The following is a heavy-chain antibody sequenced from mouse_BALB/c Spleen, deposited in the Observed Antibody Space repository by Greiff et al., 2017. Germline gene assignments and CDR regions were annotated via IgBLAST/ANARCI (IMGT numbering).Heavy chain of an antibody. CDR3: AREEYGNAMDD. J-gene: IGHJ4*01. Sequence: EVKLVESGGGLVKPGGSLKLSCAASGFTFSDYYMYWVRQTPEKRLEWVATISDGGSYTYYPDSVKGRFTISRDNAKNNLYLQMSSLKSEDTAMYYCAREEYGNAMDDWGQGTSVTVSS. V-gene: IGHV5-4*02. CDR2: ISDGGSYT. CDR1: GFTFSDYY. D-gene: IGHD2-10*02.